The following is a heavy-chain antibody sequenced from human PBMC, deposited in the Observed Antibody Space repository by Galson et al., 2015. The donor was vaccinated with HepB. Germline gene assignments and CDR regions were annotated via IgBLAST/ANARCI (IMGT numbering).Heavy chain of an antibody. D-gene: IGHD6-6*01. CDR1: GFTVSSNY. CDR3: ARDPSRFLIAAGRKGADWYFDL. Sequence: SLRLSCAASGFTVSSNYMSWVRQAPGKGLEWVSVIYSGGSTYYADSVKGRFTISRDNSKNTLYLQMNSLRAEDTAVYYCARDPSRFLIAAGRKGADWYFDLWGRGTLVTVSS. J-gene: IGHJ2*01. V-gene: IGHV3-66*01. CDR2: IYSGGST.